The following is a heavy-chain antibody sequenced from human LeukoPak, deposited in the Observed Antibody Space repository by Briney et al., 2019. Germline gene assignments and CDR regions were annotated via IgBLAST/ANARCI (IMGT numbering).Heavy chain of an antibody. CDR3: ARVTDIVVVPAAMVQFDY. CDR1: GFTFSIYS. V-gene: IGHV3-21*01. Sequence: SGGSLRLSCAASGFTFSIYSMNWVRQAPGKGLEWVSSISSSSSYIYYADSVKGRFTISRDNAKNSLYLQMNSLRAEDTAVYYCARVTDIVVVPAAMVQFDYWGQGTLVTVSS. CDR2: ISSSSSYI. J-gene: IGHJ4*02. D-gene: IGHD2-2*01.